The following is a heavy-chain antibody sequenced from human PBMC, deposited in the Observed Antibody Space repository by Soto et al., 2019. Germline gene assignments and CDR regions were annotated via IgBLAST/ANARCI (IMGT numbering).Heavy chain of an antibody. Sequence: QVQLVQSGAEGKKPGASVKVSCKASGYTFTSYAMHWVRQAPGQRLEWMGWINAGNGNTKYSQKFQGRVHXTXDXXASTAYMELSSLRSEDTAVYYCARGPGGPDGPGDYWGQGTLVTVSS. CDR2: INAGNGNT. V-gene: IGHV1-3*01. D-gene: IGHD2-15*01. J-gene: IGHJ4*02. CDR3: ARGPGGPDGPGDY. CDR1: GYTFTSYA.